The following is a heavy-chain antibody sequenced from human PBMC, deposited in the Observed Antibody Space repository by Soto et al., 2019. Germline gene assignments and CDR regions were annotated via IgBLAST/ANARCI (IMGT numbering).Heavy chain of an antibody. CDR2: IYYSGST. D-gene: IGHD1-26*01. CDR1: GGSNSSYY. CDR3: ARVSGSYYYGMDV. J-gene: IGHJ6*02. Sequence: SETLSLTCTVSGGSNSSYYWSWIRQPPGKGLEWIGYIYYSGSTNYNPSPKSRVTVSVDTSKNQFSLKLSSVTAADTAVYYCARVSGSYYYGMDVWGQGITVTVSS. V-gene: IGHV4-59*12.